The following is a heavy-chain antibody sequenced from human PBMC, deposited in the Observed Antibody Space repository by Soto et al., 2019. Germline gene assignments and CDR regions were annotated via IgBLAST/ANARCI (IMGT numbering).Heavy chain of an antibody. J-gene: IGHJ4*02. CDR3: ARFLWSDTSLYYFDY. CDR2: IYWDDDK. Sequence: QITLKESGPTLVKPTQTLTLTCTFSGFSLTGSGVGVGWIRQPPGKALEWLAIIYWDDDKHYSPSLKSRLTITKDTSKNQVALTVSNMDPVDTATYYCARFLWSDTSLYYFDYWGQGTLVTVSS. D-gene: IGHD3-3*01. CDR1: GFSLTGSGVG. V-gene: IGHV2-5*02.